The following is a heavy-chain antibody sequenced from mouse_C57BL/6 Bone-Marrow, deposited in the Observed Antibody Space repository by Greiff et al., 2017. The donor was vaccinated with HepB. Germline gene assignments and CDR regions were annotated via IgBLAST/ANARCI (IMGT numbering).Heavy chain of an antibody. CDR3: ASITTVVASYWYFDV. CDR1: GFTFSSYG. Sequence: VQLKESGGDLVKPGGSLKLSCAASGFTFSSYGMSWVRQTPDKRLEWVATLSSGGSYTYYPDSVKGRFTISRDNAKNTLYLQMSSLKSEDTAMYYCASITTVVASYWYFDVWGTGTTVTVSS. CDR2: LSSGGSYT. D-gene: IGHD1-1*01. J-gene: IGHJ1*03. V-gene: IGHV5-6*01.